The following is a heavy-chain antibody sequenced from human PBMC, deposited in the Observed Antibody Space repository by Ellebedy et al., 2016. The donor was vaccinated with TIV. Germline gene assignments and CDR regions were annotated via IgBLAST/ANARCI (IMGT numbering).Heavy chain of an antibody. J-gene: IGHJ6*02. V-gene: IGHV3-33*01. CDR2: ILYDGSAK. CDR1: GVMMTGYG. D-gene: IGHD3-10*01. CDR3: ARDGPESYQDFYYSMDV. Sequence: GESLKISCAASGVMMTGYGMHWVRQAPGKGLEWVADILYDGSAKFYSDSVQGRFTISRDSSKNTVYLQMNNLRVEDTAVYFCARDGPESYQDFYYSMDVWGRGTRVTVSS.